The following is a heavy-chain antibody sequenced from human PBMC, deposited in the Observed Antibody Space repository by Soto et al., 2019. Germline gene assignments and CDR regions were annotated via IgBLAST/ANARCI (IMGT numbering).Heavy chain of an antibody. CDR2: IYWDDDE. J-gene: IGHJ6*02. CDR1: GFSLSTSAEG. Sequence: QITLKESGPTVVQPTQTLTLTCSFSGFSLSTSAEGVAWIRQPPGKALEWLALIYWDDDERYSPFLKSSLTTAKDTSPNQVGLRTANMDPVDAAGYLGADKGGRGAPMGVGGQGATVTVSS. V-gene: IGHV2-5*02. D-gene: IGHD2-15*01. CDR3: ADKGGRGAPMGV.